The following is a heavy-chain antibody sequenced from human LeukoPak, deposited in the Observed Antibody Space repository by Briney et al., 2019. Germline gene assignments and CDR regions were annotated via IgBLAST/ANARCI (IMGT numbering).Heavy chain of an antibody. CDR1: GGSISSSSYY. D-gene: IGHD3-10*01. J-gene: IGHJ4*02. CDR3: ARLSSGVVRIFDY. CDR2: IYYTGST. V-gene: IGHV4-39*01. Sequence: PSETLSLTSTVSGGSISSSSYYWGWIRQPPGKGLEWIGSIYYTGSTYYNPSLKSRVTISVDTSKNQFSLKLSSVTAADTAVYYCARLSSGVVRIFDYWGQGTLVTVSS.